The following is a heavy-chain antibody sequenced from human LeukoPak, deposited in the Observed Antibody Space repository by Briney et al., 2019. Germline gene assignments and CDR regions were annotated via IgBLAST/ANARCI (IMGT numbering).Heavy chain of an antibody. CDR2: MNPNSGNT. CDR1: GYTFTSYD. J-gene: IGHJ5*02. D-gene: IGHD5-12*01. CDR3: ARRYSGYDYYWFDP. Sequence: GASVKVSCKASGYTFTSYDINWARQATGQGLEWMGWMNPNSGNTGYAQKFQGRVTMTRNTSISTAYMELSSLRSEDTAVYYCARRYSGYDYYWFDPWGQGTLVTVSS. V-gene: IGHV1-8*01.